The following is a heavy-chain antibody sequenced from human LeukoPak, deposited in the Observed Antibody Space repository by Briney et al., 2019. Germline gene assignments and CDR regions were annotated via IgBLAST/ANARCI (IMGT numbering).Heavy chain of an antibody. CDR1: GGSFSGYY. J-gene: IGHJ3*02. D-gene: IGHD6-19*01. CDR2: INHSGST. V-gene: IGHV4-34*01. CDR3: ASPSSGWYYRDAFDI. Sequence: PSETLSLTCAVYGGSFSGYYWSWIRQPPGKGLEWIGEINHSGSTNYNPSLKSRVTISVDTSKNQFSLKLSSVTAADTAVYYCASPSSGWYYRDAFDIWGQGTMVTVSS.